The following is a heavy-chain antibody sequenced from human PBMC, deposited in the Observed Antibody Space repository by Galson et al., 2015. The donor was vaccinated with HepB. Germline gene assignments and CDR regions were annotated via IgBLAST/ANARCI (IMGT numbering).Heavy chain of an antibody. J-gene: IGHJ4*02. CDR1: GNTFSGYT. D-gene: IGHD6-13*01. V-gene: IGHV7-4-1*02. CDR3: ARDWEGSGQQLVR. CDR2: INTNTGNP. Sequence: SVKVSCKASGNTFSGYTMNWVRQAPGQGLEWMGWINTNTGNPTYAQGFTGRFVFSLDTSVSTAYLQISSLKAEDTAVYYCARDWEGSGQQLVRWGQGTLVTVSS.